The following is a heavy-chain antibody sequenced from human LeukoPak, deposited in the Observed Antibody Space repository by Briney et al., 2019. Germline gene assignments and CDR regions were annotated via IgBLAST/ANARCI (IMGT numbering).Heavy chain of an antibody. CDR3: ARGIGYCSSTSCYPDY. V-gene: IGHV3-64*01. CDR1: GFTFSSYA. J-gene: IGHJ4*02. D-gene: IGHD2-2*01. Sequence: GGSLRLSCAASGFTFSSYAMHWVRQAPGKGLEYVSAISSNGGSTYYANSVKGRFTISRDNSKNTLYLQMGSLRAEDMAVYYCARGIGYCSSTSCYPDYWGQGTLVTVSS. CDR2: ISSNGGST.